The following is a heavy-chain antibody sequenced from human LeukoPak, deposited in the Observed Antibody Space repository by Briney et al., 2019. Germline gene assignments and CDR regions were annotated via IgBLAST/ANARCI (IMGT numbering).Heavy chain of an antibody. CDR1: GFTFDDYA. CDR2: ISWNSGSI. CDR3: AKDGYDRHY. Sequence: SLRLSCAASGFTFDDYAMHWVRQAPGKGLEWVSGISWNSGSIGYADSVKGRFTISRDNAKNSLYLQMNSLRAEDTALYYCAKDGYDRHYWGQGTLVTVSS. D-gene: IGHD5-18*01. V-gene: IGHV3-9*01. J-gene: IGHJ4*02.